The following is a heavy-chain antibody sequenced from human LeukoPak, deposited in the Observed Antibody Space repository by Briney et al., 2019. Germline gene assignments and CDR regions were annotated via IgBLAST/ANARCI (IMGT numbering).Heavy chain of an antibody. CDR2: ISAYNGDT. CDR1: GYTYTSYG. Sequence: EASVKVSCKASGYTYTSYGISWVRQAPGQGLEWMGWISAYNGDTHYAQRFQGRVTMTTETSTSTAYMELRSLRSDDTAVYYCARRGGKNYGDYVVYDKYMDVWGTGTTVTVSS. J-gene: IGHJ6*03. V-gene: IGHV1-18*01. CDR3: ARRGGKNYGDYVVYDKYMDV. D-gene: IGHD4-17*01.